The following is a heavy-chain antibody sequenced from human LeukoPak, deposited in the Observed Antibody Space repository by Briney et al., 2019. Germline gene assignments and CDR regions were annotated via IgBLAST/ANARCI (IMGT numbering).Heavy chain of an antibody. CDR1: GYTFTSYD. CDR3: ARVPAARNWFDP. CDR2: MNPNSGNT. J-gene: IGHJ5*02. V-gene: IGHV1-8*01. D-gene: IGHD2-2*01. Sequence: ASVKVSCKASGYTFTSYDINWVRQATGQGLEWMGWMNPNSGNTGYAQKFQGRVTMTRNTSISTAYMELSSLRSEDTAVYYCARVPAARNWFDPWGQGTLVNVSS.